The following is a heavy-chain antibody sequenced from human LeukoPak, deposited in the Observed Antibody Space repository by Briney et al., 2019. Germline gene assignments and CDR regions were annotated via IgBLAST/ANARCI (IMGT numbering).Heavy chain of an antibody. Sequence: SETLTLTCTVSGGSISSYYWSWIRQPPGKGLEWIGYIYYSGSTNYNPSLKSRVTISVDTSKNQFSLKLSSVTAADTAVYYCARDRRRGNYYDSSGYYPWYYYGMDVWGQGRTVTVSS. V-gene: IGHV4-59*01. CDR3: ARDRRRGNYYDSSGYYPWYYYGMDV. J-gene: IGHJ6*02. CDR2: IYYSGST. D-gene: IGHD3-22*01. CDR1: GGSISSYY.